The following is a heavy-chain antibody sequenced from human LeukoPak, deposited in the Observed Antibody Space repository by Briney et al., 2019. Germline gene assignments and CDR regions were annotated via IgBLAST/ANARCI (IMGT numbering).Heavy chain of an antibody. V-gene: IGHV3-23*01. J-gene: IGHJ6*03. D-gene: IGHD6-13*01. CDR3: AKGRGCSWFTSSYSMDV. CDR2: ISGSGGSS. CDR1: GFTFSFSA. Sequence: PGGSLRLSCAASGFTFSFSAMTWVRQPPGKGLEWVSPISGSGGSSYYADSVKGRFTISRDNSKNTLYLQMNSLRAEDTAVYYCAKGRGCSWFTSSYSMDVWGKGTTVTVSS.